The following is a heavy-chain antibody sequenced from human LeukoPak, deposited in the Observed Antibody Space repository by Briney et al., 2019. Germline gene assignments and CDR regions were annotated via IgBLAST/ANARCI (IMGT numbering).Heavy chain of an antibody. V-gene: IGHV1-18*01. CDR2: ISPYNGDR. CDR3: ARLRLGELSLGFDP. D-gene: IGHD3-16*02. J-gene: IGHJ5*02. CDR1: GHTFTNYA. Sequence: ASVKVSCKASGHTFTNYAITWVRQAPGQGPEWMGWISPYNGDRRDALKFQDRVTMTTDTSTTTAYMELRSLRSDDTAVYYCARLRLGELSLGFDPWGQGTLVTVSS.